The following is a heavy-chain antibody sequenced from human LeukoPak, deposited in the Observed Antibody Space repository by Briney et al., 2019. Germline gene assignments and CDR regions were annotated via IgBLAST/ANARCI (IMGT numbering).Heavy chain of an antibody. CDR1: GFTFSSYS. CDR2: ISSSSYI. V-gene: IGHV3-21*01. J-gene: IGHJ4*02. D-gene: IGHD3-10*01. Sequence: GGSLRLSCAASGFTFSSYSMNWFRKAPGKGLEWVSSISSSSYIYYADSVKGRFTISRDNAKNSLYLQMNSLRAEDTAVYYCARDRSITMVRGVGYYFDYWGQGTLVTVSP. CDR3: ARDRSITMVRGVGYYFDY.